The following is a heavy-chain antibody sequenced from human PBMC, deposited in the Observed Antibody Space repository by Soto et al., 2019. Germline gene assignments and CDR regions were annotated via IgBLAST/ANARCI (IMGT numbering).Heavy chain of an antibody. V-gene: IGHV4-38-2*01. CDR1: GYSISIGNY. CDR3: AGREFASSSFHYYYYAVDV. CDR2: IYQSGST. Sequence: SETLSLTCPVSGYSISIGNYWGWIRQPPGKRLEWIGSIYQSGSTYYNPSLRGRATISVDTSKKQFSLKLSSVTAADTAVYYCAGREFASSSFHYYYYAVDVWGQGTTVTVSS. J-gene: IGHJ6*02. D-gene: IGHD6-6*01.